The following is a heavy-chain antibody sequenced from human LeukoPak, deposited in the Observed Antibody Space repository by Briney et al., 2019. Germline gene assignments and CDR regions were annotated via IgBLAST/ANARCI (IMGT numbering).Heavy chain of an antibody. CDR2: INPSGGST. J-gene: IGHJ4*02. CDR1: GYTFTSYY. D-gene: IGHD1-1*01. Sequence: ASVKVSCKASGYTFTSYYMHWVRQAPGQGLEWMGIINPSGGSTSYAQKFQGRVTMTTDTSTSTAYMELRSLRSDDTAVYYCARIPGTTGLGYYFDYWGQGTLVTVSS. V-gene: IGHV1-46*01. CDR3: ARIPGTTGLGYYFDY.